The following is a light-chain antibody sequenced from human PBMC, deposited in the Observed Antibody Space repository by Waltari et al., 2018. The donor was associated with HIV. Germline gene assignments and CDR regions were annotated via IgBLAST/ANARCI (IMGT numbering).Light chain of an antibody. V-gene: IGKV3-15*01. Sequence: EIVMTQFPGTLSVSPGERATLPFRASKSINSHLAWYQQKPGQAPRLLIYAASNRATGIPARFSGSGSGTDFTLTISSLQPEDFAVYYCLQYTFWPPYTFGQGTKLEIK. J-gene: IGKJ2*01. CDR2: AAS. CDR1: KSINSH. CDR3: LQYTFWPPYT.